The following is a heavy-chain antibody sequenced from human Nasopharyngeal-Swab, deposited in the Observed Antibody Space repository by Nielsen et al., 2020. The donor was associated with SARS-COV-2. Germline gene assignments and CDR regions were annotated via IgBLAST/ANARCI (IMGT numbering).Heavy chain of an antibody. CDR1: GHSFTSYW. J-gene: IGHJ5*02. D-gene: IGHD1-14*01. Sequence: GGSLRLSCKGSGHSFTSYWIGWVRQMPGKGLEWMGIIYPGDSDTRYSPSFQGQVTISADKSISTAYLQWSSLKASDTAMYYCARRFEPSPGGYWFDPWGQGTLVTVSS. V-gene: IGHV5-51*01. CDR2: IYPGDSDT. CDR3: ARRFEPSPGGYWFDP.